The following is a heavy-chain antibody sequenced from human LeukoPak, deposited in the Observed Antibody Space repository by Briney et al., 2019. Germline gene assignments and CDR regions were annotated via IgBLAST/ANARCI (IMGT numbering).Heavy chain of an antibody. CDR2: ISSSGSTI. D-gene: IGHD3-22*01. J-gene: IGHJ4*02. Sequence: PGGSLRLSCAASGFTFSDYYMSWIRQAPGKGLEWVSYISSSGSTIYYADSVKGRFTISRDSAKNSLYLQMNSLRAEDTAVYYCARSRTYYYDSSGYLGYWGQGTLVTVSS. CDR1: GFTFSDYY. CDR3: ARSRTYYYDSSGYLGY. V-gene: IGHV3-11*01.